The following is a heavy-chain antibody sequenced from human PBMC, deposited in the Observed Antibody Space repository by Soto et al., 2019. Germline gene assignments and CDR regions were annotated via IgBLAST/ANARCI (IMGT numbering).Heavy chain of an antibody. CDR1: GFTFSSYA. V-gene: IGHV3-30*18. D-gene: IGHD3-10*01. J-gene: IGHJ4*02. Sequence: QVQLEESGGGVVQPERSLRLSCAASGFTFSSYAMHWVRQAPGKGLEWVAIVSYDGVNKYYADSVKGRFTISRDNSKNTLYLQMNSLRDEDTAVYFCAKDQLLWSGFDYWGQGTLVTVSS. CDR2: VSYDGVNK. CDR3: AKDQLLWSGFDY.